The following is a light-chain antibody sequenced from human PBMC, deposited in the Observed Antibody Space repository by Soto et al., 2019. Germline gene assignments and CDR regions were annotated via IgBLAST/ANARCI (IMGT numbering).Light chain of an antibody. CDR2: YDD. CDR3: AAWDDSLNGVV. V-gene: IGLV1-36*01. CDR1: SSNIGNNA. Sequence: QSVLTQPPSVSGAPRQRVTISCSGSSSNIGNNAVNWYQQLPGKAPRHLIYYDDLLPSGVSDRFSGSKSGTSASLAISGLQSEDEADYYCAAWDDSLNGVVFGGGTKLTVL. J-gene: IGLJ2*01.